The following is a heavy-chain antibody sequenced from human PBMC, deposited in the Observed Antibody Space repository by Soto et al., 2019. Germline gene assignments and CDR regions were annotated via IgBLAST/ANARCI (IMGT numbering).Heavy chain of an antibody. CDR3: ATGRGDLRSYY. V-gene: IGHV3-15*07. CDR2: IKSNIHGGTT. D-gene: IGHD3-16*01. Sequence: EVQLVQSGGGFVEPGGSLRLSCAASGFTFNIAWMNWVRQAPGKGLEWVGLIKSNIHGGTTDYAAPVKGRFTISRDDSKYTLYLQTNSLKTEYTTVYYCATGRGDLRSYYWGQGALVTVSS. J-gene: IGHJ4*02. CDR1: GFTFNIAW.